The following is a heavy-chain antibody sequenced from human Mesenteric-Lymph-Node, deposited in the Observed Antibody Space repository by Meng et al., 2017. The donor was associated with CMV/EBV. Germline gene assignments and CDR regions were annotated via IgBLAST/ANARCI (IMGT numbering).Heavy chain of an antibody. CDR1: GDSFLNYW. V-gene: IGHV5-51*01. Sequence: GGSLRLSCRGSGDSFLNYWIGWVRQMPGKGLEWMGIIYLDDSDTRYSPSFQGQVSMSVDKSMNTAYLQWSSLKASDTAMYYCARPYHRGYDRDAFDFWGQGTMVTVSS. CDR2: IYLDDSDT. D-gene: IGHD5-12*01. CDR3: ARPYHRGYDRDAFDF. J-gene: IGHJ3*01.